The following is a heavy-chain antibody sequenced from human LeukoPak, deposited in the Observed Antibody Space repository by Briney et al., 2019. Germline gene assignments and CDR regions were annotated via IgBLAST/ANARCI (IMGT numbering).Heavy chain of an antibody. CDR2: IYSGGST. CDR1: GFTVSSNY. V-gene: IGHV3-53*01. CDR3: AREWSYYDSSGYYSTPFDY. Sequence: GGSLRLSCAASGFTVSSNYMSWVRQAPGKGLEWVSVIYSGGSTYYADSVKGRFTISRDNAENSLYLQMNSLRAEDTAVYYCAREWSYYDSSGYYSTPFDYWGQGTLVTVSS. J-gene: IGHJ4*02. D-gene: IGHD3-22*01.